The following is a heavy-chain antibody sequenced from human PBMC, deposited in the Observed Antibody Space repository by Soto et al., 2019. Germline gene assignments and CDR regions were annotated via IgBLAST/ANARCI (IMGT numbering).Heavy chain of an antibody. CDR3: ASRLTPSVTAMGY. CDR2: ISGDGINK. D-gene: IGHD2-21*02. J-gene: IGHJ4*02. CDR1: GFTFSDYA. Sequence: QVQLVESGGGVVQPGRSLRLSCSASGFTFSDYAINWVRPAPGKGLEWVASISGDGINKYIADSVKGRFIISRDNSKNTGLLQMSSRGPEDTAVYYCASRLTPSVTAMGYWGQGTLVTVSS. V-gene: IGHV3-30-3*01.